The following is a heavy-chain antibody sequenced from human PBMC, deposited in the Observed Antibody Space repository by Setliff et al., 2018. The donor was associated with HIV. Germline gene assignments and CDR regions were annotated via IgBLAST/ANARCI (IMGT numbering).Heavy chain of an antibody. CDR2: IYQSGRT. CDR1: GGSINDERYY. D-gene: IGHD4-17*01. J-gene: IGHJ4*02. V-gene: IGHV4-39*01. Sequence: PSETLSLTCSVSGGSINDERYYWSWIRQPPGKGLEWTGSIYQSGRTYYNPSLKSRLTMSVDTSKNQFSLSLSSVTAADTAVYYCASFFVTTVTNQDYWGQGTPVTVSS. CDR3: ASFFVTTVTNQDY.